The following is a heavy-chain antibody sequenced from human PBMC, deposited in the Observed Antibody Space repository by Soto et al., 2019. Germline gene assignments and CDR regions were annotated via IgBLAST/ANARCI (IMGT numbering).Heavy chain of an antibody. V-gene: IGHV5-10-1*01. CDR3: RRQGGDGYHIDY. J-gene: IGHJ4*02. CDR1: GYRFTSYC. Sequence: SLRIPWRRSGYRFTSYCINSVRLLSGKGLEWRGRIDPTDSFTNYSPSFQGHVTFLVDKSTSTSYVQWSSLKASDTAMYYCRRQGGDGYHIDYWGQGTVVSVS. D-gene: IGHD2-21*01. CDR2: IDPTDSFT.